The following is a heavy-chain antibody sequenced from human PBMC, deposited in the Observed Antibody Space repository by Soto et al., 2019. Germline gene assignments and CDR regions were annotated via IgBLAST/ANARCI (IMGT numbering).Heavy chain of an antibody. D-gene: IGHD4-4*01. CDR1: GGTISTYY. Sequence: QVRLQESGPGLVKPSETLSLTCTVSGGTISTYYWNWIRQPPGKGLEWIGYIYYSGSTNYNPSLRGRAILSVDTSKSWFSLRLDSLTAADTAVYYCARGSAVPTLRWRDVGGQGTTVTVSS. CDR3: ARGSAVPTLRWRDV. CDR2: IYYSGST. V-gene: IGHV4-59*01. J-gene: IGHJ6*02.